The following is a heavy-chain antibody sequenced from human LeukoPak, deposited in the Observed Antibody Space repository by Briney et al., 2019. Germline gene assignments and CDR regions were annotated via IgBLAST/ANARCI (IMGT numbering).Heavy chain of an antibody. J-gene: IGHJ6*02. CDR3: ARGQWELTLDYYYGMDV. Sequence: ASVKVSCKASGGTFSSYAISWVRQAPGQGLEWMGGIIPVFGTANYAQKFQGRVTITADESTSTAYMELSSLRSEDTAVYYCARGQWELTLDYYYGMDVWGQGTTVTVSS. D-gene: IGHD1-26*01. CDR1: GGTFSSYA. V-gene: IGHV1-69*13. CDR2: IIPVFGTA.